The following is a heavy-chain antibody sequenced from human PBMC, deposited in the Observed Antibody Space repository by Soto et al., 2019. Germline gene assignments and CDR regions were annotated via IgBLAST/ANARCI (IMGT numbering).Heavy chain of an antibody. V-gene: IGHV4-34*01. CDR2: IYYSGST. J-gene: IGHJ1*01. Sequence: PSETLSLTCAVYGGSFSDYYWSWIRQPPGKGLEWIGSIYYSGSTYYNPSLKSRVTISVDTSKNQFSLKLSSVTAADTAVYYCARGSKRITMVRGVTYYFQHWGQGTLVTVSS. D-gene: IGHD3-10*01. CDR1: GGSFSDYY. CDR3: ARGSKRITMVRGVTYYFQH.